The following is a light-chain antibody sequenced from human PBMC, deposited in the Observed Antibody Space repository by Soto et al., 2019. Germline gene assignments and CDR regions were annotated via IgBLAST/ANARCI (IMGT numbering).Light chain of an antibody. CDR2: DVS. J-gene: IGLJ2*01. CDR1: SSDVGGYNY. CDR3: SSYTRGSTPVL. Sequence: QSALTQPASVSGSPGQSITLSCTGTSSDVGGYNYVSWYQQHPGKAPKLMICDVSDRPSGVSNRFSGSKSGNTASLTISGLQAEDEADYYCSSYTRGSTPVLFGGGTKVTVL. V-gene: IGLV2-14*01.